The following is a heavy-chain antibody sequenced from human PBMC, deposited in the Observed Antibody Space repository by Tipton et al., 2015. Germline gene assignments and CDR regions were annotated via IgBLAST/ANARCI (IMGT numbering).Heavy chain of an antibody. CDR1: GGTFNSYA. J-gene: IGHJ4*02. CDR3: ASDRVVTFGGVLDY. CDR2: IIPIFGTA. D-gene: IGHD3-16*01. Sequence: QVQLVQSGAEVKKPGSSVKVSCKASGGTFNSYAISWVRQAPGQGLEWMGGIIPIFGTANYAQKFQGRLTITADESTTTAYMELSSLRFEDTAVYYCASDRVVTFGGVLDYWGQGTLVTVSS. V-gene: IGHV1-69*01.